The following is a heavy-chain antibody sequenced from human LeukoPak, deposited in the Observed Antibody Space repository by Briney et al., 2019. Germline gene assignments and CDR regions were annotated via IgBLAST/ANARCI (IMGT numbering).Heavy chain of an antibody. CDR2: IKQDGSEK. J-gene: IGHJ4*02. V-gene: IGHV3-7*01. Sequence: GALRLSCAASGFTFSSYWMSWVRQAPGKGLEWVANIKQDGSEKYYVDSVKGRFTISRDNAKNSLYLQMNSLRAEDTAVYYCARTYCGGDCPVDYWGQGTLVTVSS. CDR3: ARTYCGGDCPVDY. CDR1: GFTFSSYW. D-gene: IGHD2-21*02.